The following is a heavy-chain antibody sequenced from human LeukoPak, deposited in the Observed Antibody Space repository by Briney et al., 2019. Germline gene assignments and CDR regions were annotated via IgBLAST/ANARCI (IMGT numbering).Heavy chain of an antibody. J-gene: IGHJ4*02. CDR1: GYTFTGYY. V-gene: IGHV1-24*01. CDR3: ATDGRHLADY. CDR2: FDPEDGET. Sequence: ASVKVSCKASGYTFTGYYMHWVRQAPGQGLEWMGGFDPEDGETIYAQKFQGRVTMTEDTSTDTAYMELSSLRSEDTAVYYCATDGRHLADYWGQGTLVTVSS.